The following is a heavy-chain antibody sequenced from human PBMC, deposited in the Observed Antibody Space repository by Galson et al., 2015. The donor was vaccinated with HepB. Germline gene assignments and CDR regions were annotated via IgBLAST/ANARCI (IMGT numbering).Heavy chain of an antibody. J-gene: IGHJ6*03. CDR2: ISSSSSYI. CDR1: GFTFSSYS. Sequence: SLRLSCAASGFTFSSYSMNWVRQAPGKGLEWVSSISSSSSYIYYADSVKGRFTISRDNAKNSLYLQMNSLRAEDTAVYYCARDLEDIARNPYYYFMDVWGKGTTVTVSS. D-gene: IGHD2-15*01. V-gene: IGHV3-21*01. CDR3: ARDLEDIARNPYYYFMDV.